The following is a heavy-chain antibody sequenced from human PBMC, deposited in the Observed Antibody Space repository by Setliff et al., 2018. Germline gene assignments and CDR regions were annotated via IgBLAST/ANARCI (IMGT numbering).Heavy chain of an antibody. CDR3: ARGTDYYDSSGYYALGGFDY. CDR1: GASISSSNNY. Sequence: SETLSLTCTVSGASISSSNNYWGWIRQPPGKGLEWIGRIYYSGSTYYNPSLKSRVTISVDTSKNQFSLKLSSVTAADTAVYYCARGTDYYDSSGYYALGGFDYWGQGTLVTVSS. V-gene: IGHV4-39*07. CDR2: IYYSGST. D-gene: IGHD3-22*01. J-gene: IGHJ4*02.